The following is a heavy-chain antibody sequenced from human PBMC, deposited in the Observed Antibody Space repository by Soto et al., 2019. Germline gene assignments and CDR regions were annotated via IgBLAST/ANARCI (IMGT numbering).Heavy chain of an antibody. CDR2: ISGSGDTA. CDR1: GLTVINYA. CDR3: ANEYSSATTLDH. V-gene: IGHV3-23*01. J-gene: IGHJ4*02. D-gene: IGHD6-25*01. Sequence: GGSLRLACSACGLTVINYAVSWAGQAPGKGLEWVSAISGSGDTAYYADSVKGRFTISRDNSKSTLYLQMHSLTAEDTALYYCANEYSSATTLDHWGQGTLVTVSS.